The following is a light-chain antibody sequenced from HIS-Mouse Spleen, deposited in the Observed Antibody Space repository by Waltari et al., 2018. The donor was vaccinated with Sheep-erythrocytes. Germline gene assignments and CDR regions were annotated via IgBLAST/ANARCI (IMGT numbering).Light chain of an antibody. CDR3: CSYAGSYNHV. J-gene: IGLJ1*01. CDR2: DVS. V-gene: IGLV2-11*01. CDR1: TSDVGGYNY. Sequence: QSALTQPRSVSGSPGQSVTISCTGTTSDVGGYNYVSCYQQHPGKAPKLMIYDVSKRPSVVPARFSGSKAGNTASLTISGLQAEDEADYYCCSYAGSYNHVFATGTKVTVL.